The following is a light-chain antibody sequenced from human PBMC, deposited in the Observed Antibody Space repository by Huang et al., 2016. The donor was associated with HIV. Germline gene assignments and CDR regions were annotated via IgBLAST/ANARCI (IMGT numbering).Light chain of an antibody. Sequence: DLVMTQSPDSLAVSLGERATIKCKSSQSVFYNSNKKNYLAWYQQKPGQPPKQLIYWASIRESGVPDRFSGSGSGTDFTLTSSSLQTEDVAVYYCHQYYNTRPTFGPGTKVEIK. CDR2: WAS. J-gene: IGKJ3*01. CDR1: QSVFYNSNKKNY. CDR3: HQYYNTRPT. V-gene: IGKV4-1*01.